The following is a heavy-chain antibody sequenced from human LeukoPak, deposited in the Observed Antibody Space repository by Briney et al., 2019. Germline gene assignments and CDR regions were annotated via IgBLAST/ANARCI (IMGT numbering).Heavy chain of an antibody. CDR2: IYYSGST. CDR3: AKIYYYGSGTYSPPDY. V-gene: IGHV4-39*01. D-gene: IGHD3-10*01. Sequence: SETLSLTCTVSGGSVSSSSYYWGWIRQPPGKGLEWIGSIYYSGSTYYNPSLKSRVTISVDTSKNQFSLKLSSVTAADTAVYYCAKIYYYGSGTYSPPDYWGQGTLVTVSS. CDR1: GGSVSSSSYY. J-gene: IGHJ4*02.